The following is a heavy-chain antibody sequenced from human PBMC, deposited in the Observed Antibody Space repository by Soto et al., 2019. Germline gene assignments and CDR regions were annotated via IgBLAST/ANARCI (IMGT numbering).Heavy chain of an antibody. V-gene: IGHV3-74*01. Sequence: EVQLVESGGGRVQTGVSLRLSCAASGFTFDRYWMHWVRQAPGKGLVWVSRIKNDGSGATYADSVKGRFTISRDNAKNTLSLQMRSLRVEDTAVYYCARAEYLLLNALDVWGQGTSVTVSS. CDR2: IKNDGSGA. J-gene: IGHJ6*01. D-gene: IGHD6-6*01. CDR3: ARAEYLLLNALDV. CDR1: GFTFDRYW.